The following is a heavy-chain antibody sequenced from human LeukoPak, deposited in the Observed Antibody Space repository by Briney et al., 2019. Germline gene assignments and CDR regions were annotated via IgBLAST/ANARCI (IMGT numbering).Heavy chain of an antibody. D-gene: IGHD1-14*01. V-gene: IGHV3-30*02. CDR3: ATTDTTCY. Sequence: GGSLRLSCAASGFTFSSYSMNWVRQAPGKGLEWVAFINYDGSNKYYADSVKGRFTISRDNSKNTLYLEINSLSADDTAVYYCATTDTTCYWGQGTLVTVSS. CDR2: INYDGSNK. CDR1: GFTFSSYS. J-gene: IGHJ4*02.